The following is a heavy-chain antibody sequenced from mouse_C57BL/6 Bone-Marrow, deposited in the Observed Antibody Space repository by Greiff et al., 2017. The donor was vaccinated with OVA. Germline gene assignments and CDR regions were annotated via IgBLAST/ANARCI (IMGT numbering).Heavy chain of an antibody. Sequence: VQLQQSGAELVKPGASVKLSCKASGYTFTSYWMHWVKQRPGQGLEWIGMIHPNSGSTNYNEKFKSKATLTVDKSSSTAYMQLSSLTSEDSAVYYCARWPVVAKALDYWGQGTSVTVSS. V-gene: IGHV1-64*01. CDR2: IHPNSGST. D-gene: IGHD1-1*01. CDR1: GYTFTSYW. CDR3: ARWPVVAKALDY. J-gene: IGHJ4*01.